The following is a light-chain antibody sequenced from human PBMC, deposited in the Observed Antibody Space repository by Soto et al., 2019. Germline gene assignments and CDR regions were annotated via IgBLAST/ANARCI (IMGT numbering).Light chain of an antibody. J-gene: IGKJ5*01. V-gene: IGKV2-28*01. CDR3: MQSLPSPLT. Sequence: DIVMTQSPLSLPVTPGEPASISCWSTQSLLHSDGNNYLDWFLQKPGQSPQLLIYMGSIRASGVPDRFSGSGSGTDFTLNISRLEAEDVVSYYCMQSLPSPLTFGQGTRLEIK. CDR2: MGS. CDR1: QSLLHSDGNNY.